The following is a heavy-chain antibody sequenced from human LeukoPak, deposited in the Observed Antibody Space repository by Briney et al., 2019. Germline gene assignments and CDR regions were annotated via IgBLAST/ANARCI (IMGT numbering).Heavy chain of an antibody. CDR1: GFTFSSYW. J-gene: IGHJ3*02. Sequence: GSLILSCAASGFTFSSYWMSWVRQAPGKGLEWVANIKQDGSEKYYVDSVKGRFTISRDNAENSLYLQMNSLRAEDTAVYYCARDLNMDIVATGNDAFDIWGQGTMVTVSS. CDR2: IKQDGSEK. V-gene: IGHV3-7*01. D-gene: IGHD5-12*01. CDR3: ARDLNMDIVATGNDAFDI.